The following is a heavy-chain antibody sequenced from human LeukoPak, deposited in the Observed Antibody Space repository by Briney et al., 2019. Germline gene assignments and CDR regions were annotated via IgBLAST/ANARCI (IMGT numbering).Heavy chain of an antibody. CDR1: GGSIGSSSYY. D-gene: IGHD6-19*01. V-gene: IGHV4-39*01. CDR2: IYYSGST. Sequence: PSETLSLTCTVSGGSIGSSSYYWGWIRQPPGKGLEWIGSIYYSGSTYYNPSLKSRVTISVDTSKNQFSLKLSSVTAADTAVYYCARPYSSGWYKGPFDYWGQGTLVTVSS. J-gene: IGHJ4*02. CDR3: ARPYSSGWYKGPFDY.